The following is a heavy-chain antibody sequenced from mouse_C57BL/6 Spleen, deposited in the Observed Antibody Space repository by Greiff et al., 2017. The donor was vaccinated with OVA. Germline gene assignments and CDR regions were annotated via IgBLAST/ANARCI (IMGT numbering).Heavy chain of an antibody. CDR1: GFSLTSYG. CDR2: IWSGGST. D-gene: IGHD2-3*01. J-gene: IGHJ4*01. CDR3: AKNFGDGYDYAMDY. V-gene: IGHV2-4*01. Sequence: QVQLKQSGPGLVQPSQSLSITCTVSGFSLTSYGVHWVRQPPGKGLEWLGVIWSGGSTDYNAAFISRLSISKDNSKSQVFFKMNSLQADDTAIYYCAKNFGDGYDYAMDYWGQGTSVTVSS.